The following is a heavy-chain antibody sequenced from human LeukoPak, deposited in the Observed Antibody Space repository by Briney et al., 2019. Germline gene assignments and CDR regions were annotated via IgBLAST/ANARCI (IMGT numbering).Heavy chain of an antibody. J-gene: IGHJ4*02. D-gene: IGHD6-13*01. CDR3: ARHSSSSYYRVYY. CDR1: GGSISPYD. Sequence: SETLSLTCTVSGGSISPYDWSWIRQPPGKGLEWIGYIHYSGSTNYNPSLKSRVTMSVDTSKNQFSLKLSSVTAADTAVYYCARHSSSSYYRVYYWGQGTLVTVSS. CDR2: IHYSGST. V-gene: IGHV4-59*08.